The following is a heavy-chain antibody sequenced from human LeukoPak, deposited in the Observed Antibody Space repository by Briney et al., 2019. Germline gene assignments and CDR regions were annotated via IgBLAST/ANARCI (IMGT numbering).Heavy chain of an antibody. CDR2: IIPIFGTA. Sequence: SVKVSCKASGGTFSSYAISWVRQAPGQGLEWMGRIIPIFGTANYAQKFRGRVTITTDESTSTAYMELSSLRSEDTAVYYCARGPPLRLGELSSWSQGTLVTVSS. CDR3: ARGPPLRLGELSS. V-gene: IGHV1-69*05. J-gene: IGHJ5*02. CDR1: GGTFSSYA. D-gene: IGHD3-16*02.